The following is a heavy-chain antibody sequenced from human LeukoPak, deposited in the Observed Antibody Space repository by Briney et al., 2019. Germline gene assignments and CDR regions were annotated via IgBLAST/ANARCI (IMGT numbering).Heavy chain of an antibody. CDR3: STTYYYDSSEGY. J-gene: IGHJ4*02. CDR1: GFTFSNAW. Sequence: GGALRLSCAASGFTFSNAWMKWGRPAPGKGLEGGGRIKSKTDGGTTDYAAPVKGRFTISRDDSKNTLYLQMNSLKTEDTAVYYCSTTYYYDSSEGYWGQGTLVTVSS. V-gene: IGHV3-15*07. CDR2: IKSKTDGGTT. D-gene: IGHD3-22*01.